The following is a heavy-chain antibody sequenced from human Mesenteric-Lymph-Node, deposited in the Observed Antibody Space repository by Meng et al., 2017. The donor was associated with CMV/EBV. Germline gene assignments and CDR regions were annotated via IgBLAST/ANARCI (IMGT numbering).Heavy chain of an antibody. CDR2: INSDGSST. CDR1: GLTFSSYW. CDR3: ARGNFYGMDV. V-gene: IGHV3-74*01. D-gene: IGHD1-7*01. Sequence: GESLKISCEVSGLTFSSYWMHWVRQVPGKGLVWVSRINSDGSSTTYADSVKGRFTVSRDNANKTLYLQMNSLTAEDTAVYYCARGNFYGMDVWGQGTTVTVSS. J-gene: IGHJ6*02.